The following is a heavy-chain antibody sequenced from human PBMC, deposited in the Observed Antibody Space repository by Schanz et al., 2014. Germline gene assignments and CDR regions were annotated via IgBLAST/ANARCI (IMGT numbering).Heavy chain of an antibody. CDR3: ARDTAQSCIGPSCFEYFQH. Sequence: VAVMSYDGSNKYYADSVKGRFTISRDNAKNSLYLQMNSLRAEDTALYYCARDTAQSCIGPSCFEYFQHWGQGALVTVSS. CDR2: MSYDGSNK. J-gene: IGHJ1*01. V-gene: IGHV3-30-3*01. D-gene: IGHD2-2*01.